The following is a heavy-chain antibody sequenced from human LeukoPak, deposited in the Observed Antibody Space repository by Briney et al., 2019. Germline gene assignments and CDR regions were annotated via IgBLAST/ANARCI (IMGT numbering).Heavy chain of an antibody. V-gene: IGHV3-48*03. J-gene: IGHJ5*02. CDR1: GFTFSSYC. Sequence: GGSLRLSCAASGFTFSSYCLNWVRQAPGKGLEWVSYISSSGSNTDYAGSVKGRFTISRDNGKNSLYLQMNRLRAEATAVYYCARTAFDWSQVGGNWCDPWGEGTLVTVSS. D-gene: IGHD3-9*01. CDR3: ARTAFDWSQVGGNWCDP. CDR2: ISSSGSNT.